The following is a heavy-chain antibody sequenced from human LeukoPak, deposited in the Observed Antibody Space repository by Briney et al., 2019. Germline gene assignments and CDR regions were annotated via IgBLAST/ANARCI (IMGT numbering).Heavy chain of an antibody. V-gene: IGHV3-23*01. Sequence: GGSLRLSCAASGFTFSSYAMSWVRQAPGKGLEWVSAISGSGGSTYYADSVKGRFTISRDNSKNTLYLQMNSLRAEDTAVYYCAKVGDGGSSSCYSDYWGQGTLVTVSS. D-gene: IGHD2-2*01. J-gene: IGHJ4*02. CDR2: ISGSGGST. CDR3: AKVGDGGSSSCYSDY. CDR1: GFTFSSYA.